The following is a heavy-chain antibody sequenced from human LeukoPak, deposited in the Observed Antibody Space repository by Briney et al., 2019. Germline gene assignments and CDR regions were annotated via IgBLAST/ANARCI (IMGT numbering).Heavy chain of an antibody. CDR3: ASHTNENHRYYFDY. CDR1: GASISSRSYY. D-gene: IGHD1-14*01. J-gene: IGHJ4*02. Sequence: ASETLSLTCTVSGASISSRSYYWGWIRQPPGKGLEWIGSIYYTGSTYCNPSLKSRVTISVDTSKNQFSLKLSSVTAADTAVYYCASHTNENHRYYFDYWGQGTLVTVSS. CDR2: IYYTGST. V-gene: IGHV4-39*01.